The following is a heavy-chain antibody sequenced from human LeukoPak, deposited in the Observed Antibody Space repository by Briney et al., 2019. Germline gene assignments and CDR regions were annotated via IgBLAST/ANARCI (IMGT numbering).Heavy chain of an antibody. D-gene: IGHD1-26*01. J-gene: IGHJ3*02. CDR3: AKEGGAGAFDI. CDR2: ISWNSGSI. Sequence: GGSLRLSCAASGFTFDDYAMHWVRQAPGKGLEWVSGISWNSGSIGYADSVKGRFTISRDNAKNSLYLQMNSLRAEDTALYYCAKEGGAGAFDIWGQGTMVTVSS. V-gene: IGHV3-9*01. CDR1: GFTFDDYA.